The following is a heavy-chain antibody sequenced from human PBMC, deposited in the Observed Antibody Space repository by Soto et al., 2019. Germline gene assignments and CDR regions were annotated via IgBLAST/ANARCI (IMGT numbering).Heavy chain of an antibody. CDR1: GFTFSNYA. Sequence: GGSLSLSCAASGFTFSNYAMNWVRQAPGKGLEWASYISSSGSTIYYADSVKGRFTISRDNAKNSLYLQMNSLRAEDTAVYYCARPRKVRYSSGWYDYWGQGTLVTVSS. CDR3: ARPRKVRYSSGWYDY. V-gene: IGHV3-48*03. CDR2: ISSSGSTI. J-gene: IGHJ4*02. D-gene: IGHD6-19*01.